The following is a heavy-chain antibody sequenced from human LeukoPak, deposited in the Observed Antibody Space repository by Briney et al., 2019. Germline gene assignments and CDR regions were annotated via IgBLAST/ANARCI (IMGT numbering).Heavy chain of an antibody. CDR2: ISGSGGTA. J-gene: IGHJ5*02. V-gene: IGHV3-23*01. Sequence: GGPLRLSCAASGFTFSDSAMTWVRQAPGKGLEWVSSISGSGGTAYHADSVKGRFTISRDNSKKTLYLQMNNLRAEDTAFYYCAKDRGIVVVGRFDPWGQGTLVTVSS. CDR1: GFTFSDSA. CDR3: AKDRGIVVVGRFDP. D-gene: IGHD2-2*01.